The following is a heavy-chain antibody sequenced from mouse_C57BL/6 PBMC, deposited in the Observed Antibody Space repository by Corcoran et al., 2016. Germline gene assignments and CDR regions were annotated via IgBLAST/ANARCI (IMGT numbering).Heavy chain of an antibody. V-gene: IGHV1-18*01. CDR2: INPNNGGT. Sequence: EGQLQQTGTELVKRGDSRRIPCKASGYTITEYNMDWVKQSHGKRIECIGDINPNNGGTIYNQKFKGKDTLTVEKSYSKAYMELRSLTSEDTAVYYGARDGPPYGKYEEWFAYRGQGTLVNVYA. CDR1: GYTITEYN. J-gene: IGHJ3*01. D-gene: IGHD2-1*01. CDR3: ARDGPPYGKYEEWFAY.